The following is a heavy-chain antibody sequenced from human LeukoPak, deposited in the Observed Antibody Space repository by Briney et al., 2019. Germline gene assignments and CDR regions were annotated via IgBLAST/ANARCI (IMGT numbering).Heavy chain of an antibody. D-gene: IGHD2-2*01. J-gene: IGHJ4*02. CDR1: GFTFSSYW. V-gene: IGHV3-74*01. CDR3: ARPDCSSTNCYEFDY. CDR2: INSDGSST. Sequence: GGSLRLSCAASGFTFSSYWMHWVRQAPGKGLVWVSRINSDGSSTSYADSVKGRFTISRDNAKNTLYLRMNSLRAEDTAVYYCARPDCSSTNCYEFDYWGQGTLVTVSS.